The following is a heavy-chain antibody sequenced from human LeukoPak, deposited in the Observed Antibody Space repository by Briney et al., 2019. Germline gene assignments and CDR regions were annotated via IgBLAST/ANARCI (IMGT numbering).Heavy chain of an antibody. J-gene: IGHJ4*02. CDR2: IKQDGSEK. Sequence: PGGSLRLSCVASRFTFSNYWMSWVRQAPGKGPEWVANIKQDGSEKYYVRSVKGRFTISRDNAKNSLYLQMDSLRADDTAVYYCARDKVVGATLFDCWGQGTLVTVS. V-gene: IGHV3-7*01. CDR1: RFTFSNYW. CDR3: ARDKVVGATLFDC. D-gene: IGHD1-26*01.